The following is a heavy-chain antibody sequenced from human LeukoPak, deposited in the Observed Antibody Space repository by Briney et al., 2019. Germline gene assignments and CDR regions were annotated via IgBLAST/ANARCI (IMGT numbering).Heavy chain of an antibody. V-gene: IGHV3-23*01. CDR1: RFTFSMYP. CDR3: AKDLFGGPARAYFDY. J-gene: IGHJ4*02. Sequence: GGSLRLSCAASRFTFSMYPMSCVRPAPGKGLEWVSSVSGSGVHTYYADSVKGRFTISRDNSKNTLYLQMNSLRAEDTAVYYCAKDLFGGPARAYFDYWGQGSLVTVSS. CDR2: VSGSGVHT. D-gene: IGHD3-16*01.